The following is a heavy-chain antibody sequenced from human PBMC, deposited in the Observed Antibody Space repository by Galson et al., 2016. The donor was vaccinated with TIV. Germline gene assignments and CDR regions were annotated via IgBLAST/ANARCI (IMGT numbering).Heavy chain of an antibody. CDR2: INAANGHT. V-gene: IGHV1-3*01. D-gene: IGHD2-21*01. Sequence: SVKVSCKASGYAFTIYPIHWVRQAPGQSLEWMGRINAANGHTKYSQRFQGRVTITRDTSMTTAYMELSSLRSEDTAVYYCARPPYCGGDCFKYDSWGQGTLVTVSS. J-gene: IGHJ4*02. CDR1: GYAFTIYP. CDR3: ARPPYCGGDCFKYDS.